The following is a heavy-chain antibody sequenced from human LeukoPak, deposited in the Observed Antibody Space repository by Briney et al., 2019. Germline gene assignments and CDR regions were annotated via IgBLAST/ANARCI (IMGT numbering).Heavy chain of an antibody. CDR2: IYSSGST. CDR3: ARHYGP. CDR1: GGFISSSYYY. J-gene: IGHJ5*02. D-gene: IGHD4-17*01. V-gene: IGHV4-39*01. Sequence: SETLSLTCTVSGGFISSSYYYWGWIRQPPGKGLEWIGSIYSSGSTYYNPSLKSRVTISVDTSKNQFSLKLTSVTAADMAVYYCARHYGPWGQGTLVIVSS.